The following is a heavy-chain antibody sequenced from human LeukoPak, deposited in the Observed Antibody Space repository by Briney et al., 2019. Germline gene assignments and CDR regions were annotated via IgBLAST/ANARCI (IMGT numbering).Heavy chain of an antibody. V-gene: IGHV3-15*01. J-gene: IGHJ4*02. D-gene: IGHD2-15*01. CDR2: SKSKTDGGTI. CDR1: GLTFSNAW. Sequence: PGGSLRLSCVASGLTFSNAWVTWVRQAPGKGLEWVGRSKSKTDGGTIDYGAPVKGRFSISRDDSKSTLYLQMNSLKTDDTAVYYCATDGYCSGGSCYSYDNWGQGTLVTVSS. CDR3: ATDGYCSGGSCYSYDN.